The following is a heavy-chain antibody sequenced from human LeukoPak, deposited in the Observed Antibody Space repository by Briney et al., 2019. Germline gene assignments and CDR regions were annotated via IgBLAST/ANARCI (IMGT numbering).Heavy chain of an antibody. Sequence: SETLSLTCTVSGGSISSSSYCWGWIRQPPGKGLEWIGSIYYSGSTYYNPSLKSRVTISVDTSKNQFSLKLSSVTAADTAVYYCARQSGSRDYWGQGTLVTVSS. CDR3: ARQSGSRDY. CDR1: GGSISSSSYC. CDR2: IYYSGST. V-gene: IGHV4-39*01. D-gene: IGHD1-26*01. J-gene: IGHJ4*02.